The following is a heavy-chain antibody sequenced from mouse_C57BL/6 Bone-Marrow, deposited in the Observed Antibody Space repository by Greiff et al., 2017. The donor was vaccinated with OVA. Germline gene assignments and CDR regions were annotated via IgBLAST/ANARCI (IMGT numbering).Heavy chain of an antibody. CDR1: YTFSRRVH. CDR3: AEDSAVYYGASRNSLEDFDV. Sequence: QVQLKESGPELARPGASVKISCQAFYTFSRRVHFAIRDTNYWMQWVKQRPGQGLEWIGAIYPGNGDTSYNQKFKGKATLTADKSSSTAYMQLSSLTAEDSAVYYGASRNSLEDFDVWGTGTTVTVSS. J-gene: IGHJ1*03. V-gene: IGHV1-87*01. D-gene: IGHD6-2*01. CDR2: GQGLEWIG.